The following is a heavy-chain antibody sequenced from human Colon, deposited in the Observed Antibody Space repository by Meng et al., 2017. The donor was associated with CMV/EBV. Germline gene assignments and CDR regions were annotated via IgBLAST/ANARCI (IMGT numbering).Heavy chain of an antibody. J-gene: IGHJ6*02. Sequence: SETLSLTCNVSGGSVSSGSYYWTWIRQPPGKGLEWIGYISYSGNTNYNPSLESRVTISVDTSKKQFSLNLSSVTAADTAVYYCARAAEPPFAVLPAAIPTYYGLDVWGQGTTVTVSS. D-gene: IGHD2-2*02. CDR3: ARAAEPPFAVLPAAIPTYYGLDV. CDR2: ISYSGNT. V-gene: IGHV4-61*01. CDR1: GGSVSSGSYY.